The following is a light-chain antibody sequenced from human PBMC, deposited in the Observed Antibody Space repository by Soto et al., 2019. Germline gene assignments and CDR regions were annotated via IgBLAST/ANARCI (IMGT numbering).Light chain of an antibody. J-gene: IGKJ1*01. CDR1: QSVSSN. CDR3: QQYNNWPET. Sequence: EIVMTQSPATLSVSPGERATLSCMASQSVSSNLAWYQQKPGQAPRLLIYGASTRATDVPARFSGSGSGTEFTLTISSLQSEDFAVYYCQQYNNWPETFGQGTKVDIK. V-gene: IGKV3-15*01. CDR2: GAS.